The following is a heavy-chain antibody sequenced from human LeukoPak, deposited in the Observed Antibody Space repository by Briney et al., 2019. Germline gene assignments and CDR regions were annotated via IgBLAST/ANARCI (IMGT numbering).Heavy chain of an antibody. J-gene: IGHJ6*02. CDR3: ARGLGYCSSTSCPTGNYYYYGMDV. V-gene: IGHV4-34*01. CDR1: GGSFSGYY. Sequence: PSETLSLTCAVYGGSFSGYYWSWIRQPPGKGLEWIGEINHSGSTNYNPSLKSRVTISVDTSKNQFSLKLSSVTAADTAVYYCARGLGYCSSTSCPTGNYYYYGMDVWGQGTTVTVSS. D-gene: IGHD2-2*01. CDR2: INHSGST.